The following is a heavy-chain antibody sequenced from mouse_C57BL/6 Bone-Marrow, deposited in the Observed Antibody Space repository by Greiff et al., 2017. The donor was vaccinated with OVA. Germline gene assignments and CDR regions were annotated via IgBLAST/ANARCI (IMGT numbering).Heavy chain of an antibody. Sequence: EVQLQQSGAELVRPGASVKLSCTASGFNIKDDYMHWVKQRPVQGLEWIGWIDPENGDTEYASKFQGKATITADTSSNTAYLQLSSLTSEDTAVYYCTGDYDWFAYWGQGTLVTVSA. V-gene: IGHV14-4*01. J-gene: IGHJ3*01. CDR1: GFNIKDDY. CDR3: TGDYDWFAY. CDR2: IDPENGDT. D-gene: IGHD2-4*01.